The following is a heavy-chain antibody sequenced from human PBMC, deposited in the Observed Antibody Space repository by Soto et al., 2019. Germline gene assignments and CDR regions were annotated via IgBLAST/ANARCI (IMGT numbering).Heavy chain of an antibody. V-gene: IGHV1-2*02. Sequence: SVKVSCKASGYTFTGHYIHWVRQAPEQGPEWMGEIGPESGATRYAQKFQGRVTMTRDMSITTVYMELSNLSPDDTAVYYCGRGRSGQIVVFYWGQGTPVTVSS. CDR3: GRGRSGQIVVFY. D-gene: IGHD5-12*01. CDR2: IGPESGAT. CDR1: GYTFTGHY. J-gene: IGHJ4*02.